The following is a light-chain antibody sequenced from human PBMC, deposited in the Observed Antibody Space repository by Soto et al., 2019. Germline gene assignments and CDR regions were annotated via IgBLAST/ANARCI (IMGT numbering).Light chain of an antibody. CDR2: RNN. CDR3: AAWDDSLSGRV. CDR1: SSNIGSNY. J-gene: IGLJ2*01. Sequence: QSVLTQPPSASGTPGQRVTISCSGSSSNIGSNYVYWYQQLPGTAPKLLIYRNNQRPSGVPDRFSGSKSGTSASLAISGLRSDDEGDYYCAAWDDSLSGRVFGGGTKITVL. V-gene: IGLV1-47*01.